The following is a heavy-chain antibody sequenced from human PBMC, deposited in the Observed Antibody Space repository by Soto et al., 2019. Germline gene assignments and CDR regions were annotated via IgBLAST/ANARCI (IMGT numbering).Heavy chain of an antibody. D-gene: IGHD3-10*01. V-gene: IGHV1-69*04. CDR3: ARDSRLTYGSGSMFDY. CDR1: GGTFSSYT. Sequence: ASVKVSCTASGGTFSSYTISRVRQAPGQGLEWMGRIIPILGIANYAQKFQGRVTITADKSTSTAYMELSSLRSEDTAVYYCARDSRLTYGSGSMFDYWGQGTLVTVSS. J-gene: IGHJ4*02. CDR2: IIPILGIA.